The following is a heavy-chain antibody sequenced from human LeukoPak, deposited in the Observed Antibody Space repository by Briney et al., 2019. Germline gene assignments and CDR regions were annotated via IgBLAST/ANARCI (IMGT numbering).Heavy chain of an antibody. J-gene: IGHJ6*02. CDR3: ARGRSSSWYYYYYYYGMDV. CDR1: GGSFSGYY. D-gene: IGHD6-13*01. Sequence: PSETLSLTCAVYGGSFSGYYWSWIRQPPGKGLEWIGEINHSGSTNYNPSLKSRVTISVDTSKNQFSLKLSSVTAADTAVYYCARGRSSSWYYYYYYYGMDVWGQGTTVTVSS. CDR2: INHSGST. V-gene: IGHV4-34*01.